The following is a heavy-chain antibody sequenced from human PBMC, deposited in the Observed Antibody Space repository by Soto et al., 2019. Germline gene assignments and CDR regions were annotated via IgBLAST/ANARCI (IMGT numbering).Heavy chain of an antibody. CDR1: GGSFSDHY. D-gene: IGHD3-22*01. V-gene: IGHV4-34*01. Sequence: SETLSLTCAVYGGSFSDHYWSWIRQPPGKGLEWIGEINHSGSTNYKPSLKSRVTMSIDTSKNQFSLNLTSVTAADTAVYYCARQGYFDTTWKGYLDYWGQGILVTVYS. CDR2: INHSGST. CDR3: ARQGYFDTTWKGYLDY. J-gene: IGHJ4*02.